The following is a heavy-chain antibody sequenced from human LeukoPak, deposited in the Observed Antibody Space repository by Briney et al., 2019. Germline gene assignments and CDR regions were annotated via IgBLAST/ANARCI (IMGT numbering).Heavy chain of an antibody. CDR3: ASAKSSLLWFGELSTPLDY. CDR1: GFDFSAYG. J-gene: IGHJ4*02. Sequence: GGSLRLSCAASGFDFSAYGMNWVRQAPGKGLEWVSAIGGSGATIYYADSVKGRFTISRDNAKNSLYLQMNSLRAEDTAVYYCASAKSSLLWFGELSTPLDYWGQGTLVTVSS. CDR2: IGGSGATI. D-gene: IGHD3-10*01. V-gene: IGHV3-48*04.